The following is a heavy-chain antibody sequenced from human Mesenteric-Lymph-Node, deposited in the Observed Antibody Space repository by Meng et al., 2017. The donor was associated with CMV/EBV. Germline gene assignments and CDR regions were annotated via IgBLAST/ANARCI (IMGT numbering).Heavy chain of an antibody. CDR1: GFTFNAYG. Sequence: GESLKISCAASGFTFNAYGMHWVRQAPGKGLEWVAFIRYDGSNKYYADSVKGRFTISRDNSKNTLYLEMNSLSVEDTALYYCTGGAARSLGGFDIWGQGTMVTVSS. V-gene: IGHV3-30*02. D-gene: IGHD3-16*01. J-gene: IGHJ3*02. CDR3: TGGAARSLGGFDI. CDR2: IRYDGSNK.